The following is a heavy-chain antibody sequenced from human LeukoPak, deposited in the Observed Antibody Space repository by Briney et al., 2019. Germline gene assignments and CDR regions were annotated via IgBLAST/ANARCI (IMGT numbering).Heavy chain of an antibody. CDR2: LYSDDTT. V-gene: IGHV3-66*01. CDR1: GFTVSSNY. CDR3: ARCGLHDNYGLIDY. J-gene: IGHJ4*02. Sequence: PGGSLRLSCAASGFTVSSNYMNWVRQAPGKGLEWVSVLYSDDTTYYAESAKGRFTISRDNAKNTLYLQMNNLRAEDTAVYYCARCGLHDNYGLIDYWGQGTLVTVSS. D-gene: IGHD5-24*01.